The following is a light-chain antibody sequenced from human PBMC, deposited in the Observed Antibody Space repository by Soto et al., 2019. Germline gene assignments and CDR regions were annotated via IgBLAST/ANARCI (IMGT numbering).Light chain of an antibody. J-gene: IGLJ2*01. Sequence: QSVLTQPRSVSGSPGQSVTVPCTGSSSDVSSNKYVSWYQQHPGKAPKLLIYEVSNRPSGVSHRFSGSKSGNTASLTISGLQAEDEADYYCCSYTSISTGVLFGGGTKLTVL. V-gene: IGLV2-14*01. CDR3: CSYTSISTGVL. CDR1: SSDVSSNKY. CDR2: EVS.